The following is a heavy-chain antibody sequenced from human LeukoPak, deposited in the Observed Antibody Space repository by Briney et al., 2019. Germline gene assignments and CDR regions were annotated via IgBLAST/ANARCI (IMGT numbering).Heavy chain of an antibody. CDR2: INPNSGGT. J-gene: IGHJ4*02. CDR3: AREGSIAVGFDY. V-gene: IGHV1-2*02. CDR1: GYTFTGYY. D-gene: IGHD6-19*01. Sequence: ASVTVSCMSSGYTFTGYYMHWVRQAPGQGLEWMGWINPNSGGTNYVQKFQGRVTMTRDTSISTAYMELSRLRSDDTAVYYCAREGSIAVGFDYWGQGTLVTVSS.